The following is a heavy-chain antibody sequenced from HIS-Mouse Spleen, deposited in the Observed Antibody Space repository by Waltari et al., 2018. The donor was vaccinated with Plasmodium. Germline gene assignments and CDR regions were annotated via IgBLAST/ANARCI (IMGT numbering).Heavy chain of an antibody. V-gene: IGHV4-59*01. CDR2: IYYTGST. J-gene: IGHJ3*02. D-gene: IGHD3-3*01. Sequence: QVQLQESGPGLVKPSETLSLTCTVSGGSISSYYWSWIRQPPGQGLEGIGYIYYTGSTNYNPSIKSRVTISVDTSKNQFSLKLSSVTAADTAVYYLARGVLLANGRQIDAFDIWGQGTMVTVSS. CDR3: ARGVLLANGRQIDAFDI. CDR1: GGSISSYY.